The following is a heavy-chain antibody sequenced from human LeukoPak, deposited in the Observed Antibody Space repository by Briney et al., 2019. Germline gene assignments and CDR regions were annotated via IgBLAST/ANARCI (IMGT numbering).Heavy chain of an antibody. CDR1: GYSISSGYY. J-gene: IGHJ4*02. CDR2: IYYSGST. V-gene: IGHV4-38-2*02. CDR3: ARGWLHDY. Sequence: PSETLSLTCTVSGYSISSGYYWGWIRQPPGKGLEWIGSIYYSGSTYYNPSLKSRVTISVDTSKNQFSLKLSSVTAADTAVYYCARGWLHDYWGQGTLVTVSS. D-gene: IGHD5-12*01.